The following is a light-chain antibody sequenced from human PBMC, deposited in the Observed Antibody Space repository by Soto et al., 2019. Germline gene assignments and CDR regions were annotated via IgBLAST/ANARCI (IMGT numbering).Light chain of an antibody. CDR1: QSVSSN. J-gene: IGKJ1*01. V-gene: IGKV3-15*01. Sequence: EIVRTQSPATLSVSPGERAPLSCRASQSVSSNLAWYQQKPGQAPSLLIYGASTRATGIPARFSGSGSGTEFTLTIRSLQPDDFATDYCQHYNSHSTFGQGTKVEIK. CDR3: QHYNSHST. CDR2: GAS.